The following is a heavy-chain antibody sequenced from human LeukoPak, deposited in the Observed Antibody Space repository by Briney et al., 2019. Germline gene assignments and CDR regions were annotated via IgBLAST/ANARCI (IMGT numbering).Heavy chain of an antibody. Sequence: PSETLSLTCTVSGYSISSGYYWGWIRQPPGKGLEWIGSIYHSGSTYYNPSLKSRVTISVDTSKNQFSLKLSSVTAADTAVYYCASELDTTVTIARRYFDYWGQGTLVTVSS. D-gene: IGHD4-17*01. CDR1: GYSISSGYY. V-gene: IGHV4-38-2*02. CDR3: ASELDTTVTIARRYFDY. CDR2: IYHSGST. J-gene: IGHJ4*02.